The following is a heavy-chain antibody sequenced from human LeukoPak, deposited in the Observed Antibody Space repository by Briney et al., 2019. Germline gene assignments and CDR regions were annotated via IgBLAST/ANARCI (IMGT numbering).Heavy chain of an antibody. V-gene: IGHV4-39*07. J-gene: IGHJ3*01. D-gene: IGHD3-3*01. CDR3: ARGIFGMVLNAFDL. Sequence: SETLSLTCTVSGGSISSNNYYWGWVRQPPGKGLEWIGSVSYSGSTYYNPSLRSRVTISVDTSKNQFSLKVRSVTAADTAVYYCARGIFGMVLNAFDLWGRGTMVTVSS. CDR2: VSYSGST. CDR1: GGSISSNNYY.